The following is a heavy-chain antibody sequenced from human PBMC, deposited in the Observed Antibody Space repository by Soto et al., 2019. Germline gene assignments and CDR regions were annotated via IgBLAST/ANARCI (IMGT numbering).Heavy chain of an antibody. CDR2: ISAYNGNT. CDR3: ARDSPYCISTSCHDLPYGIDV. V-gene: IGHV1-18*01. D-gene: IGHD2-2*01. Sequence: QVQLVQSGAEVKKPGASVKVSCKASGYTFTSYGISWVRQAPGQGLEWMGWISAYNGNTNYAQKLQGRVTMTTDTSTSTAYMEMRSLRSDDTAVYYCARDSPYCISTSCHDLPYGIDVWGQGTTVTVSS. J-gene: IGHJ6*02. CDR1: GYTFTSYG.